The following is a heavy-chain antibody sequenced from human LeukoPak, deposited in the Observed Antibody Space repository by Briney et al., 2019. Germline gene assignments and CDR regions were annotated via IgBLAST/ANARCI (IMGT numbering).Heavy chain of an antibody. Sequence: SETLSLTCTVSGGSISSYYWSWIRQPPGKGLEWIGYIYPSGSTNYNPSLRSRVTISVDTSKNQFPLKLSFVTAADTAVYYCARESSNIAARYFHYWGQGTLVTVSS. J-gene: IGHJ4*02. CDR1: GGSISSYY. CDR3: ARESSNIAARYFHY. CDR2: IYPSGST. V-gene: IGHV4-59*01. D-gene: IGHD6-6*01.